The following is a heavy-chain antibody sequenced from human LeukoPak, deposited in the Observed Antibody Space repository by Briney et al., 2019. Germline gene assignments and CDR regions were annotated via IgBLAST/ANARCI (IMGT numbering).Heavy chain of an antibody. CDR1: GYTFTGYY. J-gene: IGHJ5*02. D-gene: IGHD2-2*01. CDR2: INPNSGGT. Sequence: GASVKVSCKASGYTFTGYYMHWVRQAPGQGLEWMGWINPNSGGTNYAQKFQGRVTMTRDTSISTAYMELSRLRSDDTAVYYCAVGYCSSCNWSDPWGQGTLVTVSS. V-gene: IGHV1-2*02. CDR3: AVGYCSSCNWSDP.